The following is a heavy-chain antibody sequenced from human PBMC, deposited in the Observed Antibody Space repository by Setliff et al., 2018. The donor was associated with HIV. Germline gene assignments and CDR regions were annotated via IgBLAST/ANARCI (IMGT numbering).Heavy chain of an antibody. Sequence: SETLSLTCAVSGASDISYIWWSWVRQPPGKGLEWIGEVYHTGSTNLNPSLKGRFIISRDNAKNTLYLQMNGLRVEDTAIYFCARDPALGCSGAACYPGAFDMWGQGTMVTVSS. CDR3: ARDPALGCSGAACYPGAFDM. J-gene: IGHJ3*02. D-gene: IGHD2-15*01. CDR1: GASDISYIW. V-gene: IGHV4-4*02. CDR2: VYHTGST.